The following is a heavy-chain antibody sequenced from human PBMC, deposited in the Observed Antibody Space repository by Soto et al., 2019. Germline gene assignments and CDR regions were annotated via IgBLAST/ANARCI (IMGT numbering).Heavy chain of an antibody. V-gene: IGHV1-18*01. J-gene: IGHJ4*02. D-gene: IGHD2-2*02. CDR3: ARVGAIAPAEGDY. CDR1: GYTFTSYG. CDR2: FRGYNINK. Sequence: QIQLVQSGTEVREPGASVKVSCQASGYTFTSYGIIWVRQAPGQGLELMGWFRGYNINKNYAQKSQARVTMTTDTSTRTAYMELRSLRSDATAVYYCARVGAIAPAEGDYWGQGTRVTVSS.